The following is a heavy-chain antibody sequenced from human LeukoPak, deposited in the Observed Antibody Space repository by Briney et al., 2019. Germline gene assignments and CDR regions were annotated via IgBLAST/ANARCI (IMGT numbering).Heavy chain of an antibody. Sequence: GGSLRLSCAGSGFTFSSYAMAWVRQTPEKGLEWVAIISSSDGGTYYIDSVKGRFTISRDNSKNMLNLQMNSLRAEDTAVYYCAKVSTGLDYWGQGTLVTVSS. CDR2: ISSSDGGT. V-gene: IGHV3-23*01. D-gene: IGHD2-2*01. CDR1: GFTFSSYA. J-gene: IGHJ4*02. CDR3: AKVSTGLDY.